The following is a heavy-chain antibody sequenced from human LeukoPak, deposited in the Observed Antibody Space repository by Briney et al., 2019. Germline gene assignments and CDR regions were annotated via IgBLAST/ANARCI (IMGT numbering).Heavy chain of an antibody. CDR2: TYYRSKWYN. V-gene: IGHV6-1*01. D-gene: IGHD5-24*01. J-gene: IGHJ4*02. CDR3: ARNFDGYLEY. CDR1: GDSVSSNGAA. Sequence: SQTLSPTCAISGDSVSSNGAAWNWIRHSPSRGLEWLGRTYYRSKWYNGYALSVKSRITIRPDTSKNQFSLQLNSVTPEDTAVYYCARNFDGYLEYWGQGTLVTVSS.